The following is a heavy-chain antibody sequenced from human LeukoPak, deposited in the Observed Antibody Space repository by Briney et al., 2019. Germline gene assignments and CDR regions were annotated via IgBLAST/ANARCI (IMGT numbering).Heavy chain of an antibody. Sequence: GASVKVSCKASGYTFTSYGISWVRQAPGQGLEWMGWISAYNGNTNYAQKLQGRVTMTTDTSTGTAYMELRSLRSDDPAVYYCASLIEYSSSRVRTDYAFDIWGQGAMVTVSS. J-gene: IGHJ3*02. CDR2: ISAYNGNT. D-gene: IGHD6-6*01. V-gene: IGHV1-18*01. CDR1: GYTFTSYG. CDR3: ASLIEYSSSRVRTDYAFDI.